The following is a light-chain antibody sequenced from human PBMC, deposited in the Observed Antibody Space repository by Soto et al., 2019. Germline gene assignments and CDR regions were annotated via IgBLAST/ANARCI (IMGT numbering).Light chain of an antibody. CDR3: CSYAGSYSWV. V-gene: IGLV2-14*01. CDR1: TTDLGAYDY. Sequence: QSALTQPASVSGSPGQSITISCTGSTTDLGAYDYVSWYQQHPGQVPKLIIFEVTNRPSGVPDRFSGSKSGNTASLTISGLQAEDEADYYCCSYAGSYSWVFGGGTKLTVL. CDR2: EVT. J-gene: IGLJ3*02.